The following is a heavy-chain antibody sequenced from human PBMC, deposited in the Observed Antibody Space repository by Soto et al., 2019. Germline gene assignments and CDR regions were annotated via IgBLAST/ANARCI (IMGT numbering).Heavy chain of an antibody. CDR3: ARDDNTYGVY. Sequence: GGALRISCATYGFSFRDYFMSWLRQAPGKGLEWVSYIGPYGNSIYYADSVKGRFTISRDDATKSLHLHMNSLRTDDTAVYYCARDDNTYGVYWGQGTPVTVSS. CDR1: GFSFRDYF. CDR2: IGPYGNSI. V-gene: IGHV3-11*01. J-gene: IGHJ4*02. D-gene: IGHD1-1*01.